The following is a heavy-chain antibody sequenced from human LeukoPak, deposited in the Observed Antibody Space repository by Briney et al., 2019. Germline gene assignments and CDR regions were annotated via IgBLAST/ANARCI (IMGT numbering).Heavy chain of an antibody. CDR2: IYPGDSDT. Sequence: GESLKISCQGSGYSFTSYWIGWVRQMPGKGLEWMGIIYPGDSDTRYSPSFQGQVTISADKSISTAYLQWSSLKASDTAMYYCARPPYTANDAFDIWGQGTMVTVSS. J-gene: IGHJ3*02. V-gene: IGHV5-51*01. D-gene: IGHD3-16*01. CDR1: GYSFTSYW. CDR3: ARPPYTANDAFDI.